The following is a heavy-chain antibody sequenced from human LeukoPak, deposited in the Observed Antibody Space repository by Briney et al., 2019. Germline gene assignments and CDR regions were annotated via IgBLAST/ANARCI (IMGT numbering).Heavy chain of an antibody. J-gene: IGHJ4*02. CDR2: IKSKTDGGTT. CDR1: GFTFSNAW. V-gene: IGHV3-15*01. D-gene: IGHD3-3*01. Sequence: GGSLRLSCAAYGFTFSNAWMSWVRQAPGKGLEWVGRIKSKTDGGTTDYAAPVKGRFTISRDDSKNTLYLQMNSLKTEDTAVYYCTTPTIFGVVTDFDYWGQGTLVTVSS. CDR3: TTPTIFGVVTDFDY.